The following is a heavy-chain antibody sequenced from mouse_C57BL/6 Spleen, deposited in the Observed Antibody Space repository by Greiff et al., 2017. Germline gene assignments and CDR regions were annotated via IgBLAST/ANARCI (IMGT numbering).Heavy chain of an antibody. CDR3: ARNFGSSYDY. V-gene: IGHV1-61*01. CDR1: GYTFTSYW. D-gene: IGHD1-1*01. Sequence: QIQLQQPGAELVRPGSSVKLSCKASGYTFTSYWMDWVKQRPGQGLEWIGNIYPSDSETHYNQKFKDKATLTVDKSSSTAYMQVSSLTSEDSAVYYWARNFGSSYDYWGQGTTLTVSS. J-gene: IGHJ2*01. CDR2: IYPSDSET.